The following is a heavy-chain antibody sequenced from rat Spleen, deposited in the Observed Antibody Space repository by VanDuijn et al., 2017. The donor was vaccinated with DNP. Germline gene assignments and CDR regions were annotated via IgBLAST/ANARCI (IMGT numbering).Heavy chain of an antibody. J-gene: IGHJ3*01. D-gene: IGHD3-4*01. Sequence: VQLVESGGGLVQPKESLKISCAASGFTFSNAAMYWVRQAPGKGLEWVARIRTKPNNYATYYADSVKGRFTISRDDSKSMVYLQMDNLKTEDTAMYYCTNPPTGSNWFAYWGQGTLVTVSS. CDR3: TNPPTGSNWFAY. CDR2: IRTKPNNYAT. V-gene: IGHV10-5*01. CDR1: GFTFSNAA.